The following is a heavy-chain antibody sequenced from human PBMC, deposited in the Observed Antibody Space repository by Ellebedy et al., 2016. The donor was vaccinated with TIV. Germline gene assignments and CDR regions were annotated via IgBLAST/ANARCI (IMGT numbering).Heavy chain of an antibody. CDR2: IYSGGST. CDR3: ARGVLSGY. V-gene: IGHV3-53*01. D-gene: IGHD2/OR15-2a*01. J-gene: IGHJ4*02. CDR1: GFTFSTYS. Sequence: PGGSLRLSCAASGFTFSTYSMNWVRQAPGKGLEWVSVIYSGGSTYYADSVKGRFTISRDNSKNTVYLQLNSLRAEDTAVYYCARGVLSGYWGQGTLVTVSS.